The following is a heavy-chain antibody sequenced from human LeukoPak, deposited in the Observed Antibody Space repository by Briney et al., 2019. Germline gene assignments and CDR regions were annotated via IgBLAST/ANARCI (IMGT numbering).Heavy chain of an antibody. D-gene: IGHD1-14*01. Sequence: PGRSLRLSCTASGFIFGDYAMSWVRQAPGKGLEWVGFIRTKAYGGTTEYAASVKGRFTISRDDSKNIAYLQMNSLKTEDTAVYYCTRDGATGFDYWGQGTLVTVSS. V-gene: IGHV3-49*04. J-gene: IGHJ4*02. CDR3: TRDGATGFDY. CDR1: GFIFGDYA. CDR2: IRTKAYGGTT.